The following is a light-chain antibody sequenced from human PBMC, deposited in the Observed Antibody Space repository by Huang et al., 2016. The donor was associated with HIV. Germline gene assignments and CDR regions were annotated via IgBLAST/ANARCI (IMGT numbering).Light chain of an antibody. CDR2: TAS. CDR1: QDITNY. CDR3: QQYKNVPIT. V-gene: IGKV1-33*01. Sequence: DIQMTQSPSSLSAPLGDRVTFTCQASQDITNYLNWYQQKSGKAPKLLIHTASNLETGVPSRFRGSGSGTHFTLTISSLQPEDIGTYYCQQYKNVPITFGQGTRLEIK. J-gene: IGKJ5*01.